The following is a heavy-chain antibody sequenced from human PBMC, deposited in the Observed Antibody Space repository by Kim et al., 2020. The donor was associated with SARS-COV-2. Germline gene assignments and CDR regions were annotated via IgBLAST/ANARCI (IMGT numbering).Heavy chain of an antibody. D-gene: IGHD3-22*01. CDR2: INHSGST. J-gene: IGHJ4*02. CDR3: ARGRHYYDSSGYYYRRYFDY. V-gene: IGHV4-34*01. CDR1: GGSFSGYY. Sequence: SETLSLTCAVYGGSFSGYYWSWIRQPPGKGLEWIGEINHSGSTNYNPSLKSRVTISVDTSKNQFSLKLSSVTAADTAVYYCARGRHYYDSSGYYYRRYFDYWGQGTLVTVSS.